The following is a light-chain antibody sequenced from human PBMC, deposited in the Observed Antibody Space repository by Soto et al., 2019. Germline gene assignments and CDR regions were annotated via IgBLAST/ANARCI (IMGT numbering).Light chain of an antibody. V-gene: IGKV3-11*01. CDR1: QSVSSV. CDR3: QQRINWPLT. J-gene: IGKJ4*01. CDR2: DAS. Sequence: EIVLTQSPATLSLSPGERATLSCMASQSVSSVLAWYQQKPGQAPRLLIYDASKRATGIPTRFSGSGSATDFTLTISSLEPEDFAVYYCQQRINWPLTFGGGTKVEI.